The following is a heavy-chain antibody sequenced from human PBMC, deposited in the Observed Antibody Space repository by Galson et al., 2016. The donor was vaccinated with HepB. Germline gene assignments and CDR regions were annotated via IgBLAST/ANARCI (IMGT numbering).Heavy chain of an antibody. D-gene: IGHD6-13*01. CDR2: ISDSGDTK. J-gene: IGHJ5*02. Sequence: SLRLSCAASGFTFSSYSMNWVRQAPGKGLEWVSHISDSGDTKNYADSVRGRFTISGDKAKNSLYLQMNSLRAEDTAVYYCTKASGHSSSWYYDHWGRGTLVTVSS. CDR3: TKASGHSSSWYYDH. CDR1: GFTFSSYS. V-gene: IGHV3-48*01.